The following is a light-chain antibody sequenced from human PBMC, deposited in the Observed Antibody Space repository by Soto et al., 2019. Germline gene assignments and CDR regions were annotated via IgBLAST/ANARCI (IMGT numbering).Light chain of an antibody. CDR2: ETS. V-gene: IGLV2-23*01. J-gene: IGLJ1*01. CDR1: SSDFGSYKF. CDR3: FSFTSTNTHV. Sequence: QSVLTQPASVSGSPGQSVTISCTGTSSDFGSYKFVSWYQHHPGKVPKVIIYETSKRPSGVSDRFSGSKSGNTASLTFSGLQAEDEADYYCFSFTSTNTHVFXSGTKLTVL.